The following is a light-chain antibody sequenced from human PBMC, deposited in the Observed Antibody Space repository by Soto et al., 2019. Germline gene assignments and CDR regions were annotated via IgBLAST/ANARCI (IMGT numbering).Light chain of an antibody. CDR3: QQYGNSPFN. Sequence: EIVLTQSPGTLSLSPGERATLSCRASQSVSSSYLAWYQQKPGQAPRLLIYGASSRATGIPDRFSGSGSGTDFTLTISRLELEDFGVYYCQQYGNSPFNFGGGTKVEIK. CDR2: GAS. CDR1: QSVSSSY. V-gene: IGKV3-20*01. J-gene: IGKJ4*01.